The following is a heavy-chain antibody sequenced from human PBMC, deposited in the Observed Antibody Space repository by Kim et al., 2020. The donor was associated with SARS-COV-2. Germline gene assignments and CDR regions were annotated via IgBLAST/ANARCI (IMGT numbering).Heavy chain of an antibody. Sequence: GGSLRLSCAASGFTFSSYAMHWVRQAPGKGLEWVAVISYDGSNKYYADSVKGRFTISRDNSKNTLYLQMNSLRAEDTAVYYCARALYGSGSYCVDYWGQGTLVTVSS. J-gene: IGHJ4*02. CDR2: ISYDGSNK. D-gene: IGHD3-10*01. CDR1: GFTFSSYA. V-gene: IGHV3-30*04. CDR3: ARALYGSGSYCVDY.